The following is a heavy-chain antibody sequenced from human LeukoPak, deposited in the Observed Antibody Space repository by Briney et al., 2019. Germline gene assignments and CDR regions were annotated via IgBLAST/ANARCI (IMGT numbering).Heavy chain of an antibody. D-gene: IGHD1-26*01. CDR3: ARGSIVGATTPFDY. V-gene: IGHV1-69*04. J-gene: IGHJ4*02. Sequence: SVKVSCKASGGTFSSYAISWVRQAPGQGLEWMGRIIPILGIANYAQKFQGRVTITADESTSTAYMELSSLRSEDTAVYYCARGSIVGATTPFDYWGQGTLVTVSS. CDR1: GGTFSSYA. CDR2: IIPILGIA.